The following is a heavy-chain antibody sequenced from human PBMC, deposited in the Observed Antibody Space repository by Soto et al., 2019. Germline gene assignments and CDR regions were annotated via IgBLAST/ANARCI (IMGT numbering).Heavy chain of an antibody. D-gene: IGHD1-1*01. CDR2: IYWDDDI. Sequence: QITLKESGPTRVKPTKTLTVTCTFSGFSLSTNGEGVGWIRQSPGKALERLALIYWDDDIRYSPSLKSRLTITKDTSKNQVVLSMINMDPVDTATYYCAHRAGPLGNWNGGYFDCWGQGALVTVSS. J-gene: IGHJ4*02. CDR3: AHRAGPLGNWNGGYFDC. V-gene: IGHV2-5*02. CDR1: GFSLSTNGEG.